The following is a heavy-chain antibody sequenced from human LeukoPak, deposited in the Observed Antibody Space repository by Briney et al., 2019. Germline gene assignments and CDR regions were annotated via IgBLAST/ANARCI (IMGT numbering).Heavy chain of an antibody. CDR3: ARPNYGSHWGYFDY. V-gene: IGHV3-30*04. CDR1: GFTFSTYS. J-gene: IGHJ4*02. D-gene: IGHD4-17*01. Sequence: GRSLRLSCAASGFTFSTYSMHWVRQAPGKGLQWVAVISYDGSDKYYADSVKGRFTISRDNSKSTAYLQMSTLTAEDTAVYYCARPNYGSHWGYFDYWGQGTLVTVSS. CDR2: ISYDGSDK.